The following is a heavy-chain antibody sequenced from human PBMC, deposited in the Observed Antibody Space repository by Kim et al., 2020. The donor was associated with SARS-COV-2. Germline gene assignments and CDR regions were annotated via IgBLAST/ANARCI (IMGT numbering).Heavy chain of an antibody. Sequence: GGSLRLSCAASGFTFSSYWMSWVRQAPGKGLEWVANIKQDGSEKYYVDSVKGRFTISRDNAKNSLYLQMNSLRAEDTAVYYCARDQKVYCSGGSCYSFDYWGQGTLVTVSS. CDR3: ARDQKVYCSGGSCYSFDY. CDR2: IKQDGSEK. D-gene: IGHD2-15*01. V-gene: IGHV3-7*01. CDR1: GFTFSSYW. J-gene: IGHJ4*02.